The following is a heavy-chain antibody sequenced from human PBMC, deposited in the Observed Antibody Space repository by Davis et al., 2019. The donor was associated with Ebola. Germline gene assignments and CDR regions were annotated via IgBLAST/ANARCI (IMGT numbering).Heavy chain of an antibody. V-gene: IGHV4-30-4*07. CDR2: IYYSGST. D-gene: IGHD6-13*01. Sequence: MPSETLSLTCAVSGGSISSGGYSWSWIRQPPGKGLEWIGYIYYSGSTYYNPSLKSRLTISVDTSKNQFSLKLSSVTAADTAVYYCARVDRIAAPGKVYHYGMDVWGQGTTVTVSS. CDR3: ARVDRIAAPGKVYHYGMDV. J-gene: IGHJ6*02. CDR1: GGSISSGGYS.